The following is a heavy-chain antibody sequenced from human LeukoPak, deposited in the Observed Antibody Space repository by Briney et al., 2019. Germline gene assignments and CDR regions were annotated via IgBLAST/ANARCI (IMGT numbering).Heavy chain of an antibody. CDR3: ARGSHDSSGPPDY. V-gene: IGHV4-39*01. CDR1: GGSISSSSYS. J-gene: IGHJ4*02. CDR2: IYYSGST. D-gene: IGHD3-22*01. Sequence: SETLSLTCTVSGGSISSSSYSWGGIRQPPGKGLGWIGSIYYSGSTYYNPSLKSRVTISVDTSKNQFSLKLSSVTAADTAVYYCARGSHDSSGPPDYWGQGTLVTVSS.